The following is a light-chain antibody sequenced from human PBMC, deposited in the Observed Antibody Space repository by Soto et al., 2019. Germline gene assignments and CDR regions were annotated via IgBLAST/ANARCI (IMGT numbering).Light chain of an antibody. J-gene: IGLJ2*01. CDR1: SGHSSYI. CDR3: ETLDMDVV. Sequence: QLVLTQSSSASASLGSSVKLTCTLSSGHSSYIIAWHQQQPGKAPRYLMKLEGSGSYNKGSGVPDRFSGSSSGADRYLTISNLQSEDEADYYCETLDMDVVCGGGTQLTVL. CDR2: LEGSGSY. V-gene: IGLV4-60*03.